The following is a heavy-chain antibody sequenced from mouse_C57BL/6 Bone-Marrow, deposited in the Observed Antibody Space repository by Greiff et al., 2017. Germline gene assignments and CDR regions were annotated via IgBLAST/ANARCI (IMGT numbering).Heavy chain of an antibody. J-gene: IGHJ1*03. CDR1: GYTFTSYW. CDR2: IYPGSGST. D-gene: IGHD1-1*01. CDR3: ARHTTVVAHWYFDV. Sequence: VQLQQPGAELVKPGASVKMSCKASGYTFTSYWITWVKQRPGQGLEWIGDIYPGSGSTNYNEKFKSKATLTVDTSSSTAYMQLSSLTSEDSAVYYCARHTTVVAHWYFDVWGTGTTVTVSS. V-gene: IGHV1-55*01.